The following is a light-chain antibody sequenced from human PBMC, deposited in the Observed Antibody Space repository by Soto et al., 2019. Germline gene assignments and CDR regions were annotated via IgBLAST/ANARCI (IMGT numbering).Light chain of an antibody. J-gene: IGLJ2*01. CDR1: SSNIGSNT. CDR3: VACDDSLNGRV. V-gene: IGLV1-44*01. Sequence: QSVLTQPPSASGTPGQRVTISCSGSSSNIGSNTVNWYQQLPGPAPQLLIYSNNKRPSGVPDRFSGSKSGTSASLAISGLQSEDEAAYSCVACDDSLNGRVFGGGTKLTVL. CDR2: SNN.